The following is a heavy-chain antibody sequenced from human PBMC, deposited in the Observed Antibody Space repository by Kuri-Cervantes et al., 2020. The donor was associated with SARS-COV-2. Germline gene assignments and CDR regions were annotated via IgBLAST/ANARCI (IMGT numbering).Heavy chain of an antibody. CDR2: FAPIFGKT. CDR1: EGTFFSYA. CDR3: ATRVAGDPDYYYYYVDV. V-gene: IGHV1-69*13. D-gene: IGHD7-27*01. J-gene: IGHJ6*03. Sequence: SVKVSCKASEGTFFSYAISWVRQAPGQGLEWMGGFAPIFGKTDYAQKFQGRVTMTADESTNTAYMELSSLRFEDTAVYYCATRVAGDPDYYYYYVDVWGTGTTVTVSS.